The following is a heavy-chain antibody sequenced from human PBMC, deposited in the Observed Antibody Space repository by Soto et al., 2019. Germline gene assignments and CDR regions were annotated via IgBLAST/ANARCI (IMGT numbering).Heavy chain of an antibody. D-gene: IGHD6-19*01. Sequence: QVQLVQSGAEVKKPGSSVKVSCKASGGTFSSYTISWVRQAPGPGLEWMGRIIPILGIANYAQKFQGRVTITADKSTSTAYMELRSLRSVDTVVYYCARGCRIAVAGSFGYWGQGTLVTVPS. J-gene: IGHJ4*02. CDR3: ARGCRIAVAGSFGY. CDR1: GGTFSSYT. CDR2: IIPILGIA. V-gene: IGHV1-69*02.